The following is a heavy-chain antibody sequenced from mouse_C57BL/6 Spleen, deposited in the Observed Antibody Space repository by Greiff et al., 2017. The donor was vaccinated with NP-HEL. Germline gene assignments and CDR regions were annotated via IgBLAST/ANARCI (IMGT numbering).Heavy chain of an antibody. CDR1: GFTFSDYG. CDR2: ISSGSSTI. Sequence: EVQLVESGGGLVKPGGSLKLSCAASGFTFSDYGMHWVRQAPEKGLEWVAYISSGSSTIYYADTVKGRFTISRDNAKNTLFLQMTSLRSEDTAMYYCARGDYEYYYAMDYWGQGTSVTVSS. D-gene: IGHD2-4*01. V-gene: IGHV5-17*01. CDR3: ARGDYEYYYAMDY. J-gene: IGHJ4*01.